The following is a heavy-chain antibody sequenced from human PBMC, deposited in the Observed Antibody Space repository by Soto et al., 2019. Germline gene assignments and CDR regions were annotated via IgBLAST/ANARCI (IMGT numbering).Heavy chain of an antibody. CDR3: ARDRRGEAAAAGRNWFDP. V-gene: IGHV4-30-4*01. Sequence: SQTLSLTCTVSGRSISSGDYYWSWIRQHPGKGLEWIGYIFYSGSTYHNPSLKSRVPISVDTSKNKFSLKVNSVTAGETAVFYCARDRRGEAAAAGRNWFDPWGPGTLVTVSS. CDR1: GRSISSGDYY. J-gene: IGHJ5*02. D-gene: IGHD6-13*01. CDR2: IFYSGST.